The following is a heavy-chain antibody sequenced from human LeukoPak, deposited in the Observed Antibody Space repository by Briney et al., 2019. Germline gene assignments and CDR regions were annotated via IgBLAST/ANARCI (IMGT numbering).Heavy chain of an antibody. CDR1: GFTFSSYA. CDR2: ISGSGGST. D-gene: IGHD4-23*01. Sequence: PGGSLRLSCAASGFTFSSYAMSWARQAPGKGLEWVSAISGSGGSTYYADSVKGRFTISRDNSKNTLYLQMNSLRAEDTAVYYCAKDHAFSTVVTRWGFGGLSWFDPWGQGTLVTVSS. CDR3: AKDHAFSTVVTRWGFGGLSWFDP. J-gene: IGHJ5*02. V-gene: IGHV3-23*01.